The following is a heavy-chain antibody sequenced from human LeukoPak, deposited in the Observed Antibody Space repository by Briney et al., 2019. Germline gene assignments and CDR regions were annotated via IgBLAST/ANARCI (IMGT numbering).Heavy chain of an antibody. J-gene: IGHJ4*02. CDR2: ISGSGGST. Sequence: GGSLRLSCAASGFMFRDYAMTWVRQAPGKGLEWVSAISGSGGSTFYVGSVKGRFTISRDTSKNTLYLQMNSLRAEDTAVYYCAKGEQGYSYGFYWGQGTLVTVSS. CDR3: AKGEQGYSYGFY. D-gene: IGHD5-18*01. V-gene: IGHV3-23*01. CDR1: GFMFRDYA.